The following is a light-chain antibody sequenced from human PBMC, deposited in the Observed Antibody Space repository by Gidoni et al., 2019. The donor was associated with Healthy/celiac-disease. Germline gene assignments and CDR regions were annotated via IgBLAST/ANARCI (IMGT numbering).Light chain of an antibody. Sequence: DIVMTQSPDSLAVSLGEGATIKCKSSPSVLYSTNNKNYLAWYQQKPGQPPKLLIYWASTRESGVPDRVSGSVSGTDFTLTISSLQAEDVAVYYCQQYYSTPLFXPXTKVDIK. V-gene: IGKV4-1*01. CDR1: PSVLYSTNNKNY. CDR3: QQYYSTPL. CDR2: WAS. J-gene: IGKJ3*01.